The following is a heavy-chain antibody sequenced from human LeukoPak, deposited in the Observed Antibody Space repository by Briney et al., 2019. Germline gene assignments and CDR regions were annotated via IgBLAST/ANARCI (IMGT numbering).Heavy chain of an antibody. CDR2: IYTSGST. D-gene: IGHD2-2*01. CDR1: GGSISSYY. CDR3: ARLCSSTSCPTRAFDI. Sequence: SETLSLPCTVSGGSISSYYWSWIRQPAGKGLEWIGRIYTSGSTNYNPSLKSRVTMSVDTSKNQFSLKLSSVTAADTAVCYCARLCSSTSCPTRAFDIWGQGTMVTVSS. V-gene: IGHV4-4*07. J-gene: IGHJ3*02.